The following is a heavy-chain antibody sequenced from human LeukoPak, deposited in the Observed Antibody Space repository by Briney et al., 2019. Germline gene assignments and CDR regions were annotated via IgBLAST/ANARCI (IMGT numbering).Heavy chain of an antibody. CDR3: ATYDNWVAGDV. J-gene: IGHJ6*02. CDR1: DFMFSDYW. D-gene: IGHD1-20*01. CDR2: INKDGSEE. V-gene: IGHV3-7*01. Sequence: PGGSLRLSCVASDFMFSDYWMSWVRQAPGKGPEWVANINKDGSEEHYVDSVKGRFTVSRDNAKNSLFLQMNSLRVEDTAVCYCATYDNWVAGDVWGQGTTVSVSS.